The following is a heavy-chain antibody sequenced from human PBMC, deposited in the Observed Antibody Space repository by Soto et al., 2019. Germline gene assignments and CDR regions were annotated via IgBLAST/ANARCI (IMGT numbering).Heavy chain of an antibody. Sequence: EVQLVESGGGLVQPGGSLRLSCAASGFTFSSYEMNWVRQTPGKGLEWVSYISSSGSTIYYADSVKGRFTISRDNAKNSLYLQMNSLRAEDTAVYYCAKGLGSSSWFWGDYFDYWGQGTLVTVSS. V-gene: IGHV3-48*03. CDR1: GFTFSSYE. D-gene: IGHD6-13*01. CDR2: ISSSGSTI. CDR3: AKGLGSSSWFWGDYFDY. J-gene: IGHJ4*02.